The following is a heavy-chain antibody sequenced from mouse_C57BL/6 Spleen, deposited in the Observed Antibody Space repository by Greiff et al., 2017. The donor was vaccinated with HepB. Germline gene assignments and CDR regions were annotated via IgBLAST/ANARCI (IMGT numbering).Heavy chain of an antibody. J-gene: IGHJ2*01. D-gene: IGHD1-1*01. CDR1: GYAFSSYW. CDR2: IYPGDGDT. CDR3: ARGYYGSSYYFDY. V-gene: IGHV1-80*01. Sequence: QVQLKQSGAELVKPGASVKISCKASGYAFSSYWMNWVKQRPGKGLEWIGQIYPGDGDTNYNGKFKGKATLTADKSSSTAYMQLSSLTPEDSAVYFCARGYYGSSYYFDYWGQGTTLTVSS.